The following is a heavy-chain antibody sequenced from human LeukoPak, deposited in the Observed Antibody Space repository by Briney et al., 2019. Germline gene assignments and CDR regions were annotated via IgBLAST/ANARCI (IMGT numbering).Heavy chain of an antibody. CDR3: AKGARGGPFDY. V-gene: IGHV3-48*04. J-gene: IGHJ4*02. CDR2: ISSSSTTI. Sequence: GGSLRLSCAASGFTFSSYSMMWVRQAPGKGLEWVSYISSSSTTIHYADSVKGRFTISRDNAKNSLYLQMNSLRAEDTAVYYCAKGARGGPFDYWGQGTLVTVSS. D-gene: IGHD3-16*01. CDR1: GFTFSSYS.